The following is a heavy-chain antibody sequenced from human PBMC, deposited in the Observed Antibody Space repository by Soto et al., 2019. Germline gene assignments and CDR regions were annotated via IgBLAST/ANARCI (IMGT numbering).Heavy chain of an antibody. CDR3: AKAGSGWYAGAPTGDY. V-gene: IGHV3-23*01. J-gene: IGHJ4*02. D-gene: IGHD6-19*01. CDR1: GFTFSSYA. Sequence: PGGSLRLSCAASGFTFSSYAMSWVRQAPGKGLEWVSAISGSGGSTYYADSVKGRFTISRDNSKNTLYLQMNSLRAEDTAVYYCAKAGSGWYAGAPTGDYWGQGTLVTVSS. CDR2: ISGSGGST.